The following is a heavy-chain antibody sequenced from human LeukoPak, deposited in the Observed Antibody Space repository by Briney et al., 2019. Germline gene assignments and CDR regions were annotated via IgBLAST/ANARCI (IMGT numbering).Heavy chain of an antibody. V-gene: IGHV3-48*02. CDR1: GFIFRSYS. CDR2: ISGSSSTI. Sequence: PGGSLRLSCAASGFIFRSYSMNWVRQAPGKGLEWVSYISGSSSTIYYADSVKGRFTISRDNAKNSLYLQMSSLRDEDTAAYYCARDGWVATILATSDYWGQGTLVTVSS. D-gene: IGHD5-12*01. J-gene: IGHJ4*02. CDR3: ARDGWVATILATSDY.